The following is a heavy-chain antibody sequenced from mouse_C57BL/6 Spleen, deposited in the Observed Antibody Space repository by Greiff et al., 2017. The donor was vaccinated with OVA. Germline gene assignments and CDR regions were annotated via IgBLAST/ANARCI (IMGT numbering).Heavy chain of an antibody. CDR1: GFNLKDYY. J-gene: IGHJ1*03. Sequence: VQMQPSGAELLKPGASVKLSCPASGFNLKDYYMPWGKQRTEQGLGWIGRIDPEDGETKYAPKFQGKATITADTSSNTAYLQLSSLTSEDTAVYYCARSLRFYWYFDVWGTGTTVTVSS. CDR2: IDPEDGET. CDR3: ARSLRFYWYFDV. D-gene: IGHD1-1*01. V-gene: IGHV14-2*01.